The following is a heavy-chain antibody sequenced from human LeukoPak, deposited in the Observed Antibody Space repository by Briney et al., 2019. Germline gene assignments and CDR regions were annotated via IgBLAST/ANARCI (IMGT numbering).Heavy chain of an antibody. V-gene: IGHV3-9*01. CDR2: ISWNSGSI. Sequence: GGSLRLSCAASGFTFDDYAMHWVRQAPGKGLEWVSGISWNSGSISYADSVKGRFTISRDNAKNSLYLQMNSLRAEDTALYYCAKAYSGSYQDYYGMDVWGQGTTVTVSS. D-gene: IGHD1-26*01. CDR3: AKAYSGSYQDYYGMDV. J-gene: IGHJ6*02. CDR1: GFTFDDYA.